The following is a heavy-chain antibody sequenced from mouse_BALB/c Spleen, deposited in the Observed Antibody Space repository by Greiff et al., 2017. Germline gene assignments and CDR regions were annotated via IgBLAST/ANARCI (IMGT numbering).Heavy chain of an antibody. J-gene: IGHJ4*01. Sequence: EVMLVESGGGLVKPGGSLKLSCAASGFTFSSYAMSWVRQSPEKRLEWVAEISSGGSYTYYPDTVTGRFTISRDNAKNTLYLEMSSLRSEDTAMYYCAREKNRYDVLDYWGQGTSVTVSS. CDR1: GFTFSSYA. CDR2: ISSGGSYT. D-gene: IGHD2-14*01. V-gene: IGHV5-9-4*01. CDR3: AREKNRYDVLDY.